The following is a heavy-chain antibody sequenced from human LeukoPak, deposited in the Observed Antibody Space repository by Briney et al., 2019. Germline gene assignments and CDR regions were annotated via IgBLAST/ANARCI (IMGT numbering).Heavy chain of an antibody. CDR2: IYYSGST. CDR3: AKREGYCSSTSCYNWFDP. D-gene: IGHD2-2*01. J-gene: IGHJ5*02. Sequence: SETLSLTCTVSGGSISSSSYYWGWIRQPPGKGLEWIGSIYYSGSTYYNPSLKSRVTISVDTSKNQFSLKLSSVTAADTAVYYCAKREGYCSSTSCYNWFDPWGQGTLVTVSS. CDR1: GGSISSSSYY. V-gene: IGHV4-39*01.